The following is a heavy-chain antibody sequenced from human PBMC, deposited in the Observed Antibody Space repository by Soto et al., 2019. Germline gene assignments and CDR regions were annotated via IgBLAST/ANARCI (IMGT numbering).Heavy chain of an antibody. CDR3: AGEDRQWLVETIDY. J-gene: IGHJ4*02. V-gene: IGHV4-39*01. Sequence: SETLSLTCTVSGGSISSSSYYWGWIRQPPGKGLEWIGSIYYSGSTYYNPSLKSRVTISVDTSKNQFSLKLSSVTAADTAVYYCAGEDRQWLVETIDYWGQGTLVTVSS. D-gene: IGHD6-19*01. CDR1: GGSISSSSYY. CDR2: IYYSGST.